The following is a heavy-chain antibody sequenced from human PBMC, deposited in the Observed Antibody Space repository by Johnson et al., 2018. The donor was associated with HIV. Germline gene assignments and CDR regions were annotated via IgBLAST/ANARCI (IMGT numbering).Heavy chain of an antibody. CDR3: AKEGRDVRRDYGAFDM. Sequence: VQLVESGGGVVQPGRSLRLSCAASGFTFSSYAMHWVRQAPGKGLEWVAVISYDGSNKYYADSVKGRFTISRDNSKNTLYLQMNSLRAEDTAVYYCAKEGRDVRRDYGAFDMWGHGTMVIGSS. CDR2: ISYDGSNK. J-gene: IGHJ3*02. CDR1: GFTFSSYA. V-gene: IGHV3-30*04. D-gene: IGHD4/OR15-4a*01.